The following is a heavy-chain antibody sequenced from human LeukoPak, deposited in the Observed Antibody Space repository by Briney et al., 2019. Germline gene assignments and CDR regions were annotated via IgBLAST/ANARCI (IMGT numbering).Heavy chain of an antibody. J-gene: IGHJ4*02. V-gene: IGHV4-34*01. CDR3: ARGRTVAGPFDY. D-gene: IGHD6-19*01. CDR2: INHSGST. Sequence: SETLSLTCGVYGGSSSGYYWSWIRQPPGKGLEWIGEINHSGSTNYNPSLKSRVTMSVDTSKNQFSLKLSSVTAADTAVYYCARGRTVAGPFDYWGQGTLVTVSS. CDR1: GGSSSGYY.